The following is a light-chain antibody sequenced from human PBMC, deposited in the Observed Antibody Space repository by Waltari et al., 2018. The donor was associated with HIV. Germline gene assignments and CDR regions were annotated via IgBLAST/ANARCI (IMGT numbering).Light chain of an antibody. CDR2: HVI. J-gene: IGLJ2*01. CDR3: QAWDSSTVV. CDR1: KLGDKY. Sequence: SYELLQPPSVSVSPGQPASITCLGDKLGDKYACWYQQKPDPSPVLVIYHVIQRPSRIPERFSGSNSGNTATLTISGTQAMDEADYYCQAWDSSTVVFGGGTKLTVL. V-gene: IGLV3-1*01.